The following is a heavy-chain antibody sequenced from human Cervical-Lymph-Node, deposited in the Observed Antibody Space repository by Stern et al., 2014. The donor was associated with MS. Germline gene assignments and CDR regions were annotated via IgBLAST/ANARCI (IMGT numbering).Heavy chain of an antibody. CDR3: ATRSGGYNYYYFDS. J-gene: IGHJ4*02. D-gene: IGHD5-24*01. V-gene: IGHV1-69*01. CDR1: GGNYA. CDR2: IIPNLDTT. Sequence: QMQLVQSGAEVKKPGSSVKVSCKTSGGNYAFSWVRQVPGQGLEWMGGIIPNLDTTNYAQRFLGRLTISADESTSTAYMELSSLSSEDTAFYYCATRSGGYNYYYFDSWGQGTLVTVSS.